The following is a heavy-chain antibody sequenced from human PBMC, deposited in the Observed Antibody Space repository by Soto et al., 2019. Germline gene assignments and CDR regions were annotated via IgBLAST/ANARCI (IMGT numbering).Heavy chain of an antibody. J-gene: IGHJ5*02. D-gene: IGHD3-10*01. CDR2: LISGHYGT. Sequence: QAGGSLRLSCTASGFTLQNYAMAWVRQAPGKGLEWVSTLISGHYGTAYSYSVKGRFTVSRDNSKNCLYLQMNSLGVEDTAMYFCAKGKSTGDIDWFDPWGQGSLVTVSS. CDR3: AKGKSTGDIDWFDP. CDR1: GFTLQNYA. V-gene: IGHV3-23*01.